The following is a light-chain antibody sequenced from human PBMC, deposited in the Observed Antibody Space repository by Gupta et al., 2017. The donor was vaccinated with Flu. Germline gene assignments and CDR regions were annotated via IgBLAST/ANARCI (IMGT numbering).Light chain of an antibody. CDR3: QQDHSSPAT. CDR2: KAS. V-gene: IGKV1-5*03. CDR1: QSVTTS. Sequence: DIHLAQSPSTLSASVADSVTITCRASQSVTTSLAWYQQQPGKAPKLVILKASMLESGVPSRFSGSGSGTEFTLSITGLQPDDSATYYCQQDHSSPATFGQGTKVEI. J-gene: IGKJ1*01.